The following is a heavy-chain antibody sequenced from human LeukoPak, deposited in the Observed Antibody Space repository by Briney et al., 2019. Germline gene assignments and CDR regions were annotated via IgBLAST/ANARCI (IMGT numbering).Heavy chain of an antibody. J-gene: IGHJ4*02. D-gene: IGHD6-13*01. CDR2: LSWNSGTI. Sequence: GGSLRLSCTASGFTFDDYGMHWVRQIPGKGLEWVSGLSWNSGTIRYADSVKGRFTISRDNAKNSLYLQMNSLTADDTAFYYCVKDKLTYSSSLDYWGQGTLVTVSS. CDR1: GFTFDDYG. V-gene: IGHV3-9*01. CDR3: VKDKLTYSSSLDY.